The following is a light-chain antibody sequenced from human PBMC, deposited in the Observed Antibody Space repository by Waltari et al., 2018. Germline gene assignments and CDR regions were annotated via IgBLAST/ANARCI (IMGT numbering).Light chain of an antibody. CDR1: TSAIGYFNY. CDR2: DVS. CDR3: SSYSISSNYFV. Sequence: SALTQPASVSGSPGQSITISCTGTTSAIGYFNYVSLYQQHPGKAPKLIIYDVSHRPSGVSDRFSGSKSGNTASLTISGLRAEDEADYHCSSYSISSNYFVFGTGTTVTVL. V-gene: IGLV2-14*03. J-gene: IGLJ1*01.